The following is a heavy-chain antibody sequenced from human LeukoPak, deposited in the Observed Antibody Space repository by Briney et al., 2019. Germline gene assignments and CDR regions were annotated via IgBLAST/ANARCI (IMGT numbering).Heavy chain of an antibody. V-gene: IGHV3-21*01. CDR3: ARGGIVDEAFDI. D-gene: IGHD3-22*01. CDR2: ISSSSSYI. CDR1: GFTFSSYS. J-gene: IGHJ3*02. Sequence: PGGSLRLSCAASGFTFSSYSMNWVRQAPGKGLEWVSSISSSSSYIYYADSVKGRFTISRDNAKNSLYLQMNSLRAEDTAVYYCARGGIVDEAFDIWGQGTMVTVSS.